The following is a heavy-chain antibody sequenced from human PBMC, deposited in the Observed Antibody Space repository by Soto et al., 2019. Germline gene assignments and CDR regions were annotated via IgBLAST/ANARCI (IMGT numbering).Heavy chain of an antibody. CDR1: GFTFSSYA. J-gene: IGHJ4*02. Sequence: PGGSLRLSCAASGFTFSSYAMSWVRQAPGKGLEWVSAISGSGGSTYYADSVKGRFTISRGNSKNTLYLQMNSLRAEDTAVYYCAKDQGSSSEYYFDYWGQGTLVTVSS. D-gene: IGHD6-6*01. CDR2: ISGSGGST. CDR3: AKDQGSSSEYYFDY. V-gene: IGHV3-23*01.